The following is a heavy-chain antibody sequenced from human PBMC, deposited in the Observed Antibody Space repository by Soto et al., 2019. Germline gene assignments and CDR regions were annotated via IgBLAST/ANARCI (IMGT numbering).Heavy chain of an antibody. CDR1: GDSFSSYA. CDR2: IIPIFATA. D-gene: IGHD4-17*01. J-gene: IGHJ4*02. CDR3: ARTPPRTTATAYYFDY. V-gene: IGHV1-69*13. Sequence: SVKVSCKASGDSFSSYAISWVRQAPGQGLEWVGGIIPIFATANYAQKFQGRVTITADESTSTAYMELSSLTSEDTAVYYCARTPPRTTATAYYFDYWGQGCRVTVS.